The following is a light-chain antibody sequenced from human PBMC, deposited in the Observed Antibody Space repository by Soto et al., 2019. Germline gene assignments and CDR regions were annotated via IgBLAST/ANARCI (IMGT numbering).Light chain of an antibody. CDR1: QSVRTY. V-gene: IGKV3-20*01. CDR2: GIS. Sequence: EIVLTQSPVTLSLSPGERATLSCRASQSVRTYLAWYQQKPGQAPRLLIYGISSRATGVPDRFSGSGSGTDFTLTISRLEPEDFAVYYCQQYTDWPLTFGQGTKVDIK. CDR3: QQYTDWPLT. J-gene: IGKJ1*01.